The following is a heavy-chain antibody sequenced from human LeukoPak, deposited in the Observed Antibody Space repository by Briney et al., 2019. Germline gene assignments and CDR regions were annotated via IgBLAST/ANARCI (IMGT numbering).Heavy chain of an antibody. CDR2: IYYSGGT. J-gene: IGHJ6*02. CDR1: GGSISSGGYY. D-gene: IGHD3-3*01. Sequence: SETLSLTCTVSGGSISSGGYYWSWIRQHPGKGLEWIGYIYYSGGTYYNPSLKSRVTISVDTSKNQFSLKLNSVTAADTAVYYCARVGGTNFYYYGLDVWGQGTTVTVSS. CDR3: ARVGGTNFYYYGLDV. V-gene: IGHV4-31*03.